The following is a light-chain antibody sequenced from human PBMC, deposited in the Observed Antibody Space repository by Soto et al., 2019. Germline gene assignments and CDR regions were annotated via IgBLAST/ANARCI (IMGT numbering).Light chain of an antibody. Sequence: QSALTQPASVSGSPGQSITISCTGTSSDVGSYNLVSWYQQHPGKAPKLMIYEVSKRPSGVSNRFSGSKSGNTASLTISGLQADDEAAYYCCSYAGSSPYVFGTGTKVTVL. CDR1: SSDVGSYNL. V-gene: IGLV2-23*02. CDR3: CSYAGSSPYV. J-gene: IGLJ1*01. CDR2: EVS.